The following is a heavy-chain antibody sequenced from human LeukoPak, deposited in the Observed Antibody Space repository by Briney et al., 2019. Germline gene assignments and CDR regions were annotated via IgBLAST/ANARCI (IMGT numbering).Heavy chain of an antibody. CDR2: ISWNSDIR. Sequence: AGMSLRLSCVASGFTFGDSAMHWVRQAPGKGLEWLSGISWNSDIRDYADSVKGRFTISRDNAKKPLDLQMNSLRPEDTALYYCARRSGSGPFDYWGQGALVTVSS. CDR3: ARRSGSGPFDY. V-gene: IGHV3-9*01. CDR1: GFTFGDSA. J-gene: IGHJ4*02. D-gene: IGHD3-10*01.